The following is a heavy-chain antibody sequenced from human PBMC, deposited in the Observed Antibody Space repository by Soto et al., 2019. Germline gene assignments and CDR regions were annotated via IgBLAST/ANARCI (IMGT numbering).Heavy chain of an antibody. V-gene: IGHV4-31*03. CDR1: GGSISTGGYY. CDR3: ARSVFP. CDR2: FYYSGST. J-gene: IGHJ5*02. Sequence: QVQLQESGPGLVKPSQTLSLTCTVSGGSISTGGYYWNWIRQHPGKGLEWIGYFYYSGSTSYNPSLKSRVTISVHTSKTQFSLKLSSVTAADTAVYYCARSVFPWGQGTLVTVSS.